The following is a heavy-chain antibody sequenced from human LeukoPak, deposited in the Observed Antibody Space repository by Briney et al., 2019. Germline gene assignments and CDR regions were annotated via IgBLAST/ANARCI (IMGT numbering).Heavy chain of an antibody. CDR3: AKAQPTDYYDSSGYYYPRDY. CDR2: INSDGSST. J-gene: IGHJ4*02. CDR1: GFTFSSYW. Sequence: LSGGSLRLSCAASGFTFSSYWMHWVRQAPGKGLVWVSRINSDGSSTSYADSVKGRFTISRDNSKNTLYLQMNSLRAEDTAVYYCAKAQPTDYYDSSGYYYPRDYWGQGTLVTVSS. V-gene: IGHV3-74*01. D-gene: IGHD3-22*01.